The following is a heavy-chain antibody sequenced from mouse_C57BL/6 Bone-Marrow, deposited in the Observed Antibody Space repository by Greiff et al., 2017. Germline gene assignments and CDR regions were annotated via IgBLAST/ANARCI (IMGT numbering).Heavy chain of an antibody. V-gene: IGHV1-82*01. D-gene: IGHD3-2*02. Sequence: QVQLQQSGPELVKPGASVKISCKASGYAFSSSWMNWVKQRPGKGLEWIGRIYPGDGDTNYNGKFKGKATLTADKSSSTAYMQLSSLTSEDSAVYFCARSLDSSGYSLKAYWGQGTLVTVSA. CDR2: IYPGDGDT. CDR3: ARSLDSSGYSLKAY. J-gene: IGHJ3*01. CDR1: GYAFSSSW.